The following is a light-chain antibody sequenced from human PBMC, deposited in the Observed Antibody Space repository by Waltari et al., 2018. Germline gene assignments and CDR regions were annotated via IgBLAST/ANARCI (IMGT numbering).Light chain of an antibody. V-gene: IGKV1-17*01. CDR3: LQHNSYPYS. J-gene: IGKJ2*03. CDR2: AAS. CDR1: QGISSY. Sequence: DIQMTQSPSSLSASVGDTVTITCRASQGISSYLNWFQQKPGKAPKLLIYAASSLESVLPSRFSRSGSATDFTLTISILHPEYFAAYYCLQHNSYPYSFGQGTKVEIK.